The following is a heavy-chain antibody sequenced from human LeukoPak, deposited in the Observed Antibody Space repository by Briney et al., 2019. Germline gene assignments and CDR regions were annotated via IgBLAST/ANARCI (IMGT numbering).Heavy chain of an antibody. J-gene: IGHJ6*03. V-gene: IGHV1-8*03. Sequence: ASVKVSCKASGYTFTSYDINWVRQATGQGLEWMGWMNPNSGNTGYAQKFQGRVTITRNTSISTAYMELSSLRSEDTAVYYCARGKIEGRYYDFWSGYLGPYYYYYMDVWGKGTTVTVSS. CDR3: ARGKIEGRYYDFWSGYLGPYYYYYMDV. CDR2: MNPNSGNT. CDR1: GYTFTSYD. D-gene: IGHD3-3*01.